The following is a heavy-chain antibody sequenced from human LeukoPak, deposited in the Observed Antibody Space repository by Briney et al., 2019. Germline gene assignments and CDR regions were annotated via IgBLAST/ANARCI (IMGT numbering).Heavy chain of an antibody. Sequence: GRSLRHSCAASGFTFSSYGMHWVRQAPGKGLEWVAVIWYDGSNKYYADSVKGRFTISRDNSKNTLYLQMNSLRAEDTAVYYCARGAGIAAAGTIWGYYYYMDVWGKGTTVTVSS. CDR1: GFTFSSYG. V-gene: IGHV3-33*01. D-gene: IGHD6-13*01. CDR3: ARGAGIAAAGTIWGYYYYMDV. CDR2: IWYDGSNK. J-gene: IGHJ6*03.